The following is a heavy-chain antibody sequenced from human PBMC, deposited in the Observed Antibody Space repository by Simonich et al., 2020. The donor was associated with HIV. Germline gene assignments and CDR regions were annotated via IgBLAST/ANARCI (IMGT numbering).Heavy chain of an antibody. J-gene: IGHJ5*02. CDR1: GFTFSTYS. D-gene: IGHD3-3*01. CDR2: ISSGSSYI. V-gene: IGHV3-21*06. Sequence: EAQLVESGGGLVKSGGSLRLSCATSGFTFSTYSMNWVRQAPGKELGGVSSISSGSSYIYYTDSLKGRFTISRDNAQNSLFLQMNNLRAEDTAVYFCTRDLGFGEFDPWGQGTLVTVSS. CDR3: TRDLGFGEFDP.